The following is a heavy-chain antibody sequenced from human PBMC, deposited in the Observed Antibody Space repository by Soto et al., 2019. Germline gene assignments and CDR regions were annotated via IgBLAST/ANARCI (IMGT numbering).Heavy chain of an antibody. V-gene: IGHV6-1*01. CDR2: TYYRSKWYN. J-gene: IGHJ6*03. CDR1: GDSVSSNSAA. Sequence: SQTLSLTCVISGDSVSSNSAAWNWIRQSPSRGLEWLGRTYYRSKWYNDYAVSVKSRITINPDTSKNQFSLQLDSVTPEDTAVYYCARDSGRSLSGYDSYYYYYYYMDVWGKGTTVTVSS. D-gene: IGHD5-12*01. CDR3: ARDSGRSLSGYDSYYYYYYYMDV.